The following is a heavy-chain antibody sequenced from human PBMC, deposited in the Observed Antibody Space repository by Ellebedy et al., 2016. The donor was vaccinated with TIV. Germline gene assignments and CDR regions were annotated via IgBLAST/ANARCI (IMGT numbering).Heavy chain of an antibody. Sequence: GRFTISRDNAKNSLHLQMNSLRAEDTAVYYCARGGYYGSGSYWGDYWGQGTLVTVSS. V-gene: IGHV3-11*05. J-gene: IGHJ4*02. D-gene: IGHD3-10*01. CDR3: ARGGYYGSGSYWGDY.